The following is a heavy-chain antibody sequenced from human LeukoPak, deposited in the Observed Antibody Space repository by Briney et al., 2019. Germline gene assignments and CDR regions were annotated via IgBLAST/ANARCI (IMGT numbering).Heavy chain of an antibody. CDR3: ARALVVVAANYYFDY. V-gene: IGHV1-69*05. Sequence: SVKVSCKASGGTFSSYAISWVRQAPGEGLEWMGRIIPIFGTANYAQKFQGRVTITTDESTSTAYMELSSLRSEDTAVYYCARALVVVAANYYFDYWGQGTLVTVSS. CDR2: IIPIFGTA. J-gene: IGHJ4*02. CDR1: GGTFSSYA. D-gene: IGHD2-15*01.